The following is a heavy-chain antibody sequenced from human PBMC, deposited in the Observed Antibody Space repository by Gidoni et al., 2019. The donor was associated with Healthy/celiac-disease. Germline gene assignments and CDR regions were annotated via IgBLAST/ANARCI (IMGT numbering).Heavy chain of an antibody. CDR3: AREGVFHHYYYYGMDV. CDR2: INSDGSST. D-gene: IGHD6-13*01. J-gene: IGHJ6*02. CDR1: GFTFSRYW. Sequence: EVQLVESGGGLVKPGGSRRRSWAAAGFTFSRYWMHWVRQAPGKGLVWVSRINSDGSSTSYADSVKGRFTISRDNAKNTLYLQMNSLRAEDTAVYYCAREGVFHHYYYYGMDVWGQGTTVTVSS. V-gene: IGHV3-74*01.